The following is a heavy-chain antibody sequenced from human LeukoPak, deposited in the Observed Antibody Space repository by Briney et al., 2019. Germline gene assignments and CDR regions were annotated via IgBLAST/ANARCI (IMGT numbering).Heavy chain of an antibody. Sequence: PGGSLRLSCAASGFTVSSNYMSWVRQAPGKGLEWVSVIYSGGSTYYADSVKGRFTISRDNSKNTPYLQMNSLRAEDTAVYYCARDLVSSGWYDAFDIWGQGTMVTVSS. CDR2: IYSGGST. CDR3: ARDLVSSGWYDAFDI. V-gene: IGHV3-66*01. J-gene: IGHJ3*02. CDR1: GFTVSSNY. D-gene: IGHD6-19*01.